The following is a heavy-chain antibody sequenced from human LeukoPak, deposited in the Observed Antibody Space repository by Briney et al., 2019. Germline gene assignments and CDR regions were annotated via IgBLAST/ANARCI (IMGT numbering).Heavy chain of an antibody. CDR2: MSPNSGNA. J-gene: IGHJ4*02. CDR1: GYTFTSYD. D-gene: IGHD3-9*01. Sequence: GASVKVSCKASGYTFTSYDINWVRQATGQGLEWMGWMSPNSGNAGYAQKFQGRVTMTRNTSISTAYMELSSLRSEDTAVYYCARAPPFDYTFDYWGQGTLVTVSS. CDR3: ARAPPFDYTFDY. V-gene: IGHV1-8*01.